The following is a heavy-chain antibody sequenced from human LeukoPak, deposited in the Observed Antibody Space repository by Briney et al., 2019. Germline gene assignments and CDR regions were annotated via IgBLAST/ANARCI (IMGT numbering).Heavy chain of an antibody. J-gene: IGHJ3*02. D-gene: IGHD5-18*01. CDR2: ISWNSGSI. Sequence: GRSLRLSCAASGFTFGDYAMHWVRQAPGKGLEWVSGISWNSGSIGYADSVKGRFTISRDNAKNSLYLQMNSLRAEDMALYYCAKAVDTAMVISAFDIWGQGTMVTVSS. CDR1: GFTFGDYA. V-gene: IGHV3-9*03. CDR3: AKAVDTAMVISAFDI.